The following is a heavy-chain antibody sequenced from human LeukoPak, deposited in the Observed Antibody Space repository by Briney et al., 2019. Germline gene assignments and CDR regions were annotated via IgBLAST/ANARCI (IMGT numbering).Heavy chain of an antibody. CDR1: GFTFSSYW. V-gene: IGHV3-7*01. CDR2: IKQDGSEK. D-gene: IGHD5-18*01. J-gene: IGHJ6*02. CDR3: ARGDTAMAPEGHMDV. Sequence: GGSLRLSCAASGFTFSSYWMSWVRQAPGKGLEWVANIKQDGSEKYYVDSVKGRFTISRDNAKNSPYLQMNSLRAEDTAVYYCARGDTAMAPEGHMDVWGQGTTVTVSS.